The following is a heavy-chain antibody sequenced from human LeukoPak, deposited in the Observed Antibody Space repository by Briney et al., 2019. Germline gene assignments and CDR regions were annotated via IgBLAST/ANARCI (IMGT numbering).Heavy chain of an antibody. CDR1: GFTFSSYA. D-gene: IGHD3-3*01. V-gene: IGHV3-30-3*02. CDR3: AKTERPYDFWSGPSDY. J-gene: IGHJ4*02. CDR2: ISYDGSNK. Sequence: GGSLRLSCAASGFTFSSYAMHWVRQAPGKGLEWVAVISYDGSNKYYADSVKGRFTISRDNSKNTLYLQMNSLRAEDTAVYYCAKTERPYDFWSGPSDYWDQGTLVTVSS.